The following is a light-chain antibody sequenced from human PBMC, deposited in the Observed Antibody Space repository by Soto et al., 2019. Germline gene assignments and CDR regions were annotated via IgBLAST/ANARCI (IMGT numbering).Light chain of an antibody. CDR2: EGN. V-gene: IGLV2-23*01. J-gene: IGLJ1*01. CDR1: SGDVGSDKL. CDR3: CSCAGVGTYG. Sequence: QSVLTQPASVSGSPGQSVTISCTGTSGDVGSDKLISWYQQHPAKAPKLIISEGNKRPSGVSDRFSGSRSGNTASLTISGLQAEDEAEYYCCSCAGVGTYGFGTGTKRTVL.